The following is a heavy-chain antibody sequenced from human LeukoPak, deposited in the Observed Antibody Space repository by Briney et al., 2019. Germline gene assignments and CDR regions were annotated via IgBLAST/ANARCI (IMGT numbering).Heavy chain of an antibody. Sequence: GGSLRLSCAPSGFTFSSYWTSCVSPAPGKGMEWVANIKLDGREKNSVSSVRGRFTISRDNAKNSLYLQMNSQRAEDTAVYYCARALRRRITIFGVVFGRDYYYYMDVWGKGTTVTVSS. CDR3: ARALRRRITIFGVVFGRDYYYYMDV. V-gene: IGHV3-7*01. D-gene: IGHD3-3*01. CDR2: IKLDGREK. CDR1: GFTFSSYW. J-gene: IGHJ6*03.